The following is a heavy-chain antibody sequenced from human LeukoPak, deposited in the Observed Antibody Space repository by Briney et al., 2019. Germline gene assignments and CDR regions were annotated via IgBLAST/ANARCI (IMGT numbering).Heavy chain of an antibody. V-gene: IGHV3-23*01. Sequence: GGSLRLSCAASGFSFFSYAMSWVRQAPGKGLEWVSALSASGHSTTYADSVKGRFTISRDNSKNTVYLQMSSLRAEDTAVYYCAKVAEGNNYDSSGYYLPLDQWGQGTLVTVSS. CDR1: GFSFFSYA. CDR2: LSASGHST. D-gene: IGHD3-22*01. CDR3: AKVAEGNNYDSSGYYLPLDQ. J-gene: IGHJ4*02.